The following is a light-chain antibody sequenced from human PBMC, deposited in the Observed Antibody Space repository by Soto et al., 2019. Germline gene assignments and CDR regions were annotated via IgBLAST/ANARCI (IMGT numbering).Light chain of an antibody. V-gene: IGKV1-27*01. CDR2: AAT. J-gene: IGKJ1*01. Sequence: DVQMTQSPSSLSASVGDRVIITCRASQGISNYLVWYQHKPGSAPKVLIYAATTLQSGVPSRFSGSGSGTRFTLTIASLQSEDFAVYYCQQYDNWPRTFGQGTKVDIK. CDR3: QQYDNWPRT. CDR1: QGISNY.